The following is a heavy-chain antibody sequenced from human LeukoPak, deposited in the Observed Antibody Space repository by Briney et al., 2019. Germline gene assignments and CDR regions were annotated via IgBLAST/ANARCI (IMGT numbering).Heavy chain of an antibody. CDR2: IVVGSGNT. CDR3: AADGTYSGSYGFDP. Sequence: GASVKVSCKASGFTFTSSAVQWVRQARGQRLEWIGWIVVGSGNTNYAQKFQERVTITRDMSTSTAYMGLSSLRSEDTAVYYCAADGTYSGSYGFDPWGQGTLVTVSS. J-gene: IGHJ5*02. CDR1: GFTFTSSA. V-gene: IGHV1-58*01. D-gene: IGHD1-26*01.